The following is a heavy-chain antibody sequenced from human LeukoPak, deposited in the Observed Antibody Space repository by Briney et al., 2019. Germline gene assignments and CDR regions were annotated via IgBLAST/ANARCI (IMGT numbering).Heavy chain of an antibody. CDR3: TKDISMYYDSSGHLDY. J-gene: IGHJ4*02. CDR2: ITWNSDGI. V-gene: IGHV3-9*01. Sequence: PGGSLRLSCTASGFTFDDYAMHWVRQAPWKGLEWVSGITWNSDGIGYADSVKGRFTISRDNAKNSLYLQMNSLRAEDTALYYCTKDISMYYDSSGHLDYWGQGTLVTVSS. CDR1: GFTFDDYA. D-gene: IGHD3-22*01.